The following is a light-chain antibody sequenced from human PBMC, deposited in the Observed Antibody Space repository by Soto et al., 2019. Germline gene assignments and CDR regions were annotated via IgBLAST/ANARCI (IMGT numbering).Light chain of an antibody. CDR2: EVN. Sequence: QSALTQPAAVSGSPGQSITISCTGTSSDVGAYNFVSWYQQYPGKAPKVMIYEVNNRPSGVSNRFSGSKSANTTSLTISGLQAEEEADYYCSSFTRSSTYVFGSGTKLTVL. CDR1: SSDVGAYNF. J-gene: IGLJ1*01. V-gene: IGLV2-14*01. CDR3: SSFTRSSTYV.